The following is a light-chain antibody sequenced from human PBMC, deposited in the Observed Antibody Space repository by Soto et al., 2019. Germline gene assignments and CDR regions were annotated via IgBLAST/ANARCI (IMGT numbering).Light chain of an antibody. V-gene: IGKV3-20*01. CDR3: QQYGSSPLIT. Sequence: EIVCTQSPGTLSFSPVQRATLSCRASQRLSASDIAWYQQKPGQAPKFLIYGVSSRATGIPDRFSGSGSGTDFTLTISRLEPEDFAVYHCQQYGSSPLITFGQGTRLEI. J-gene: IGKJ5*01. CDR2: GVS. CDR1: QRLSASD.